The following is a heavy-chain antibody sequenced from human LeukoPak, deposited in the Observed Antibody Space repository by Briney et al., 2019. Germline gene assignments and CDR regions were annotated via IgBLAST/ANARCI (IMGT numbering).Heavy chain of an antibody. V-gene: IGHV5-10-1*01. D-gene: IGHD3-10*01. CDR3: ARHMVRGVITGSFYS. Sequence: GESLKISCKGSGYSFTSYWISWVRQMPGKGLEWMGRIDPSDSYTNYSPSLQGHVTISADKSISTAYLQWSSLKASDTAMYYCARHMVRGVITGSFYSWGQGTLVTVSS. J-gene: IGHJ5*02. CDR2: IDPSDSYT. CDR1: GYSFTSYW.